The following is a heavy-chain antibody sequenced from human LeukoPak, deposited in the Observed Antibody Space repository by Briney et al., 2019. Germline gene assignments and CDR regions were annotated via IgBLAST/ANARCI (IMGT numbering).Heavy chain of an antibody. Sequence: GGSLRLSCAASGFTFSSYAMSWVRQAPGKGLEWVSAISGSGGSTYYADSVKGRFTISRDNSKNTLYLQMNSLRAEDTALYYCAKHGYCSGISCFFDFWGQGTLVTVSS. CDR3: AKHGYCSGISCFFDF. V-gene: IGHV3-23*01. J-gene: IGHJ4*02. D-gene: IGHD2-2*03. CDR1: GFTFSSYA. CDR2: ISGSGGST.